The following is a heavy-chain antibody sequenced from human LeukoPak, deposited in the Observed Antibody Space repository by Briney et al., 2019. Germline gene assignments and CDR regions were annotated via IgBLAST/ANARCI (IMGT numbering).Heavy chain of an antibody. CDR2: ISSSSSTI. Sequence: GGSLRLSCAASGFTFSIYWMHWVRQAPGKGLEWVSYISSSSSTIYYADSVKGRFTISRDNAKNSLYLQMNSLRAEDTAVYYCAREAEGAPRPPFDYWGQGTLVTVSS. D-gene: IGHD1-26*01. J-gene: IGHJ4*02. V-gene: IGHV3-48*01. CDR3: AREAEGAPRPPFDY. CDR1: GFTFSIYW.